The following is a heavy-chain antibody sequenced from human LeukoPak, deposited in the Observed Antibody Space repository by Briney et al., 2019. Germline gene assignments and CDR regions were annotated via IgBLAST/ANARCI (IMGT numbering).Heavy chain of an antibody. CDR3: ARDSLGMSTLDS. CDR1: GLTFSSHW. CDR2: IYSGGST. D-gene: IGHD5/OR15-5a*01. V-gene: IGHV3-53*01. J-gene: IGHJ4*02. Sequence: GGSLRLSCAASGLTFSSHWMHWVRQAPGKGLEWVSVIYSGGSTYYADSVKGRFTISRDSSKNTLYLQMNSLRAEDTAVYYCARDSLGMSTLDSWGQGTLVTVSS.